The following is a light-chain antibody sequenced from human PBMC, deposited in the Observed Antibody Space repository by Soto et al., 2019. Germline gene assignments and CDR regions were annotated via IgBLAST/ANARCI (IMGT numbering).Light chain of an antibody. CDR2: GAS. J-gene: IGKJ1*01. CDR3: QQYGGSPRP. Sequence: EIVLTQSPGTLSLSPGERATLSCRASQSVSSSYLAWYQQKPGQAPRLLIYGASSRATGIPDRFSGSGSGTDFTLTISRLEPEDFAVYYCQQYGGSPRPFGQGTKVDIK. V-gene: IGKV3-20*01. CDR1: QSVSSSY.